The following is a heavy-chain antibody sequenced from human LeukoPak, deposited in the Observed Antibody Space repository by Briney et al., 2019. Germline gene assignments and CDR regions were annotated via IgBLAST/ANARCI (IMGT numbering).Heavy chain of an antibody. CDR1: GFTFSSYA. J-gene: IGHJ5*02. V-gene: IGHV3-23*01. D-gene: IGHD3-10*01. Sequence: GGSLRLSCAASGFTFSSYAMSWVRQAPGKGLEWVSAISGSGGSTYYADSVKGRFTISRDNSKNTLYLQMNSLRAEDTAVYYCARDLNYYGSGRFDPWGQGTLVTVSS. CDR2: ISGSGGST. CDR3: ARDLNYYGSGRFDP.